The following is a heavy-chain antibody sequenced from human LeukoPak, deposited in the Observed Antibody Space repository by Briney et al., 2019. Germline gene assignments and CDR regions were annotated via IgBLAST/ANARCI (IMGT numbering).Heavy chain of an antibody. J-gene: IGHJ4*02. Sequence: PSETLSLTCAVYGGSFSGYYWTWIRQPPGKGLEWIGEINDSGSTNYNPSLKSRLIISVDTSKNQFSLKLTSVTAADTAVYYCARGRRWWGRGSLVTVS. CDR1: GGSFSGYY. CDR2: INDSGST. D-gene: IGHD5-24*01. V-gene: IGHV4-34*01. CDR3: ARGRRW.